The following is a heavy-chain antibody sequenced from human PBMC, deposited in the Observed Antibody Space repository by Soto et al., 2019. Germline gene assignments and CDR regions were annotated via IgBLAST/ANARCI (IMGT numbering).Heavy chain of an antibody. CDR3: AKESRITIFGVVISHWAFDI. V-gene: IGHV3-23*01. D-gene: IGHD3-3*01. Sequence: GGSLRLSCAASGFTFSSYAMSWVRQAPGKGLEWVSAISGSGGSTYYADSVKGRFTISRDNSKNTLYLQMNSLRAEDTAVYYCAKESRITIFGVVISHWAFDIWGQGTMVTVSS. CDR1: GFTFSSYA. CDR2: ISGSGGST. J-gene: IGHJ3*02.